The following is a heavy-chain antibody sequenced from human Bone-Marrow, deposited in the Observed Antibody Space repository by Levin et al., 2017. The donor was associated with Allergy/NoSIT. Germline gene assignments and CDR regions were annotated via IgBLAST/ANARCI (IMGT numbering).Heavy chain of an antibody. V-gene: IGHV3-53*01. J-gene: IGHJ4*02. CDR2: IYSGGST. CDR3: ATAAGVLFTVFQFDF. D-gene: IGHD2-8*01. Sequence: GGSLRLSCEASGFTVSGTHMSWVRQAPGKGLEWVSVIYSGGSTYYAESVKGRFIVSRDDSKNTLYLQMDSLRTEDTAVYYCATAAGVLFTVFQFDFWGQGTLVTVSS. CDR1: GFTVSGTH.